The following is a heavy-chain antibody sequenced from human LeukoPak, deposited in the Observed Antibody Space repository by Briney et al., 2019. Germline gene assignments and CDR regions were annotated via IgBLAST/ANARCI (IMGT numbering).Heavy chain of an antibody. V-gene: IGHV6-1*01. CDR2: TYYRSRWFN. CDR3: GRGHENYYHVFDV. Sequence: SQTLSLTCAISGDSISSNSATWNWIRQSPSRGLEWLGRTYYRSRWFNDYTVSVKSRMTINPDTSKNQFSLQLKSVTPEDTAVYYCGRGHENYYHVFDVWGKGTTVTVSS. J-gene: IGHJ6*04. CDR1: GDSISSNSAT.